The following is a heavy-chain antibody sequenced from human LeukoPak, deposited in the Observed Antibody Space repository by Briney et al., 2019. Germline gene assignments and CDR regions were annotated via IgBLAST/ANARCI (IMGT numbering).Heavy chain of an antibody. J-gene: IGHJ4*02. CDR3: AKLPDTPYYFYY. V-gene: IGHV3-30*02. CDR2: IRYDGSNK. D-gene: IGHD1-26*01. CDR1: GFTFSSYA. Sequence: GESLRLSCAAPGFTFSSYAMHWVRQAPGKGLEWVAFIRYDGSNKYYADSVKGRFTISRDNSRNTLYLQMYSLRAEDTAVYYCAKLPDTPYYFYYWVQGTLVTVSS.